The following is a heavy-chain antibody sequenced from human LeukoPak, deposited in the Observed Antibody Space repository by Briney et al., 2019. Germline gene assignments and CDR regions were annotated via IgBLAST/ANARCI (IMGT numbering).Heavy chain of an antibody. CDR1: EFTLSSHW. V-gene: IGHV3-7*05. D-gene: IGHD3-9*01. J-gene: IGHJ4*02. CDR2: INQDGREK. CDR3: ARDHFEPGVILDY. Sequence: GGSLRLFCAPSEFTLSSHWMSWVRQAPGKGLEWVANINQDGREKYYVDSVKGRFTISRDNAKNSLFLQMNSLSAEDTAVYYCARDHFEPGVILDYWGQGNLVTVSS.